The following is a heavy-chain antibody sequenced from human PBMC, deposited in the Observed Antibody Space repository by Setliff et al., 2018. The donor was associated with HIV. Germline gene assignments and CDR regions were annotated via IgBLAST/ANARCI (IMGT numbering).Heavy chain of an antibody. CDR1: GGTFSNYA. V-gene: IGHV1-69*13. D-gene: IGHD6-13*01. Sequence: SVKVSCKASGGTFSNYAINWVRQAPGQGLEWMGGIIPIFDTTHYAQKFQGRVTMTADESTSTAYMELSSLRSEDTAVYYRARSSLAAAGLGYMDVWGKGTTVTVSS. J-gene: IGHJ6*03. CDR2: IIPIFDTT. CDR3: ARSSLAAAGLGYMDV.